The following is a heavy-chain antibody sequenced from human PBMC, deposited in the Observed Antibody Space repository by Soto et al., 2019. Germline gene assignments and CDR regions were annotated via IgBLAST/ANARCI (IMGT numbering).Heavy chain of an antibody. CDR3: ATNAAYCGGDCYSFPFDY. Sequence: GGPLRLSCAASGFTFSSYEMNWVRHAPGKGLEWVSYISSSGSTIYYADSVKGRFTISRDNAKNSLYLQMNSLRAEDTAVYYCATNAAYCGGDCYSFPFDYWGQGTLVTVSS. V-gene: IGHV3-48*03. CDR2: ISSSGSTI. CDR1: GFTFSSYE. D-gene: IGHD2-21*02. J-gene: IGHJ4*02.